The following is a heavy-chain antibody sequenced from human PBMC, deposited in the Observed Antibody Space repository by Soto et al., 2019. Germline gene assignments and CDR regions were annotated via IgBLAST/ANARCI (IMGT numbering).Heavy chain of an antibody. D-gene: IGHD6-6*01. V-gene: IGHV1-46*01. CDR3: GRHLSSSSPIGMDV. J-gene: IGHJ6*02. CDR1: GDTFTSYY. Sequence: ASVKDSCTASGDTFTSYYMHWVRQAPGQGLEWMGIINPSGGSTSYAQKFQGRVTMTRDTSTSTVYLELSSLRSEATTVDYYGRHLSSSSPIGMDVWGQGPTVTVSS. CDR2: INPSGGST.